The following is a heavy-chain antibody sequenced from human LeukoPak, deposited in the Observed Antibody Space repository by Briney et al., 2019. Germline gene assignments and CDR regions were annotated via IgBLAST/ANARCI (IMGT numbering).Heavy chain of an antibody. J-gene: IGHJ4*02. CDR1: GGSISSSSYY. V-gene: IGHV4-39*01. CDR2: IYYSGST. CDR3: ASLRRGGASRYYFDN. Sequence: SETLSLTCTVSGGSISSSSYYWGWIRQPPGKGLEWIGSIYYSGSTYYNPSLKSRVTISVDTSKNQFSLKLSSVTAADTAVYYCASLRRGGASRYYFDNGGQGPLVPFSS. D-gene: IGHD3-16*01.